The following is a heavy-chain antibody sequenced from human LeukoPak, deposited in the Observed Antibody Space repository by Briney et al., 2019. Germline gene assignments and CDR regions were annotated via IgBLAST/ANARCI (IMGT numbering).Heavy chain of an antibody. CDR2: IYYSGST. D-gene: IGHD3-10*02. Sequence: SETLSLTCTVSGGSISSYYWSWIRQPPGKGLEWIGYIYYSGSTNYNPSLKSRVTISVDTSKNQFSLKLSSVTAADTAVYYCAKLSGYVSLGMDVWGQGTTVTVSS. CDR3: AKLSGYVSLGMDV. V-gene: IGHV4-59*01. J-gene: IGHJ6*02. CDR1: GGSISSYY.